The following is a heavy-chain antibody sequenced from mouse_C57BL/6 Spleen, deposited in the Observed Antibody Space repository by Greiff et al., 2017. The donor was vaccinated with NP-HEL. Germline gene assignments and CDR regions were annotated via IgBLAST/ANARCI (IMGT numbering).Heavy chain of an antibody. CDR3: VRHTSNWDVWYFDV. Sequence: DVQLVESGGGLVQPKGSLKLSCAASGFSFNTYAMNWVRQAPGKGLEWVARIRSKSNNYATYYADSVKDRFTISRDDSESMLYLQKNNLKTEDTAMYYCVRHTSNWDVWYFDVWGTGTTVTVSS. D-gene: IGHD4-1*01. CDR2: IRSKSNNYAT. CDR1: GFSFNTYA. J-gene: IGHJ1*03. V-gene: IGHV10-1*01.